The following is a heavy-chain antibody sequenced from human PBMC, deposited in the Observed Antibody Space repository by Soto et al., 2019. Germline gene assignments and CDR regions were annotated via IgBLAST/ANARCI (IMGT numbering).Heavy chain of an antibody. V-gene: IGHV3-30-3*01. CDR2: ISYDGSNK. J-gene: IGHJ6*02. CDR1: GFTFSSYA. Sequence: GGSLRLSCAASGFTFSSYAMHWVRQAPGKGLEWVAVISYDGSNKYYADSVKGRFTISRDNSKNTLYLQMNSLRAEDTAVYYCAREDYRHCCTNGVCYTCGMDVWGQGTMVNVS. CDR3: AREDYRHCCTNGVCYTCGMDV. D-gene: IGHD2-8*01.